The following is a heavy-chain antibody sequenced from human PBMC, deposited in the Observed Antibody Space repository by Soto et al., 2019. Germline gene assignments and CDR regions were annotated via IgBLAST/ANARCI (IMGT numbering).Heavy chain of an antibody. CDR1: GFTFSSYW. CDR3: ARERDIVLMVYAICLGVFDY. D-gene: IGHD2-8*01. J-gene: IGHJ4*02. CDR2: IKQDGSEK. Sequence: GGSLRLSCAASGFTFSSYWMSWVRQAPGKGLEWVANIKQDGSEKSYVDSVKGRFTISRDNAKNSLYLQMNSLRAEDTAVYYCARERDIVLMVYAICLGVFDYWGQGTLVTVS. V-gene: IGHV3-7*01.